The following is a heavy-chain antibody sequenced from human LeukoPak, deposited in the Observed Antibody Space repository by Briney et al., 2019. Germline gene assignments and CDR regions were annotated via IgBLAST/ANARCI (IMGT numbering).Heavy chain of an antibody. J-gene: IGHJ6*03. V-gene: IGHV4-34*01. Sequence: SETLSLTCAVYGGSFSGYYWSWIRQPPGKGLEWIGEINHSGSTKYNPSLKSRGTISVDTSKNQFSLMLSYVTAADTAVYYCARLVDYFASRSYWDYSYYYMDVWGKGTTVTISS. CDR2: INHSGST. CDR3: ARLVDYFASRSYWDYSYYYMDV. D-gene: IGHD3-10*01. CDR1: GGSFSGYY.